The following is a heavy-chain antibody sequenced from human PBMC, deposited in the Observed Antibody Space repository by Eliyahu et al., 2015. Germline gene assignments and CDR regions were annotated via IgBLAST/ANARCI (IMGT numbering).Heavy chain of an antibody. Sequence: EVQLLESGGGLVQPGGSLRLSCAASGFXFSSXAMSWVRQAPGKGLEWVSAISGSGGSTYYADSVKGRFTISRDNSKNTLYLQMNSLRAEDTAVYYCAKGRYYYDSSGFDYWGQGTLVTVSS. CDR3: AKGRYYYDSSGFDY. CDR2: ISGSGGST. V-gene: IGHV3-23*01. D-gene: IGHD3-22*01. J-gene: IGHJ4*02. CDR1: GFXFSSXA.